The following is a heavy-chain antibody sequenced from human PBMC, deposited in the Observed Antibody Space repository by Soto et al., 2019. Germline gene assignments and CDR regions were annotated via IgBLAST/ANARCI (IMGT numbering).Heavy chain of an antibody. CDR1: GGSISSSSYY. Sequence: QLQLQESGPGLVKPSETLSLTCTVSGGSISSSSYYWGWIRQPPGKGLEWIGSIYYSGSTYYNPSLKSRVTISVDTSKNQFSLKLSSVTAADTAVYYCARRSRYCSSTSCLDYWGQGTLVTVSS. CDR3: ARRSRYCSSTSCLDY. D-gene: IGHD2-2*01. V-gene: IGHV4-39*01. J-gene: IGHJ4*02. CDR2: IYYSGST.